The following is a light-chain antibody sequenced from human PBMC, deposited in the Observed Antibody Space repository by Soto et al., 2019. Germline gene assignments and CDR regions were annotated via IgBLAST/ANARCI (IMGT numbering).Light chain of an antibody. CDR3: QQYGRSWWT. V-gene: IGKV3-20*01. CDR2: GAS. CDR1: QSVSSSY. Sequence: EIVLTQSPGTLSLSPGERATLSCRTSQSVSSSYLAWYQQKPGQAPRLLIYGASSRATGIPGRFSGSGSGTDFTLTISRLEPEDFAVYYCQQYGRSWWTFGQGTQVEIK. J-gene: IGKJ1*01.